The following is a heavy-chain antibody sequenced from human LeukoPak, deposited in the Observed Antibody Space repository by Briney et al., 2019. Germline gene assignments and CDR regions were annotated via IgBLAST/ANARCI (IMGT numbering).Heavy chain of an antibody. CDR2: INSDGSST. V-gene: IGHV3-74*03. CDR1: GFTFSSYV. Sequence: PGGSLRLSCAASGFTFSSYVMYWVRQAPGKGLVWVSRINSDGSSTTYADSVKGRFTISRDNAKNTLHLQMNSLRVEDTAVYYCAKDGHGYCSSTSCYSTNGMDVWGQGTTVTVSS. J-gene: IGHJ6*02. D-gene: IGHD2-2*02. CDR3: AKDGHGYCSSTSCYSTNGMDV.